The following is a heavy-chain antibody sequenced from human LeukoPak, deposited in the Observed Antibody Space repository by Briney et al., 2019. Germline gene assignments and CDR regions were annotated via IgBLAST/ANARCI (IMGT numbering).Heavy chain of an antibody. V-gene: IGHV3-7*01. CDR1: GFTFSSYW. CDR2: IKGDESAR. J-gene: IGHJ4*02. D-gene: IGHD1-26*01. CDR3: ARDVVGSLDY. Sequence: GSLRLSCAASGFTFSSYWMAWVRQAPGKGLEWVANIKGDESARHQADSVKGRFTISRDNTRNSLYLQMTNLRGDDTAVYYCARDVVGSLDYWGQGTLVTVSS.